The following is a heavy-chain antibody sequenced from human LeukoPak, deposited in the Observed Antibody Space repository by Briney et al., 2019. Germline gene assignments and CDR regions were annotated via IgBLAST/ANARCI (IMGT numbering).Heavy chain of an antibody. Sequence: PSETLSLTCTVCGGSTSSYYWSWIRQPPGKGLEWIREINHSGSTNYNPSLKSRVTISVDTSKNQFSLKLSSVTAADTAVYYCARGFIAVAGPIFDYWGQGTLVTVSS. V-gene: IGHV4-34*01. CDR3: ARGFIAVAGPIFDY. J-gene: IGHJ4*02. CDR2: INHSGST. D-gene: IGHD6-19*01. CDR1: GGSTSSYY.